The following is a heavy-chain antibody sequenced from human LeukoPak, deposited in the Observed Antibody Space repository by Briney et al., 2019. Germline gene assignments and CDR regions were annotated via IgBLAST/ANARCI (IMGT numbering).Heavy chain of an antibody. Sequence: GASVKVSCKASGYTFTEYYIHWVRQAPGHGLEWLGWMNVKTGATSSAQRFPGRFTMTRGTSIGTASMEFSSQTSDDTAVYYCARQSGTYWGLDYWGQGTLVTVSS. V-gene: IGHV1-2*02. D-gene: IGHD1-26*01. CDR2: MNVKTGAT. J-gene: IGHJ4*02. CDR1: GYTFTEYY. CDR3: ARQSGTYWGLDY.